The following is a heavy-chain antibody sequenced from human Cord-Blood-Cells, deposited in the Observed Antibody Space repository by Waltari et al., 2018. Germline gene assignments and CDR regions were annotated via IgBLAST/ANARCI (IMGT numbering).Heavy chain of an antibody. J-gene: IGHJ6*02. Sequence: EVQLVESGGGLIQPGGSLRLSCAASGFTVSSNYLSWVRQAPGKGVEWVSVIYSGGSTYYADSVKGRFTISRDNSKNTLYLQMNSLRAEDTAVYYCAREELNYGMDVWGQGTTVTVSS. V-gene: IGHV3-53*01. D-gene: IGHD1-7*01. CDR2: IYSGGST. CDR3: AREELNYGMDV. CDR1: GFTVSSNY.